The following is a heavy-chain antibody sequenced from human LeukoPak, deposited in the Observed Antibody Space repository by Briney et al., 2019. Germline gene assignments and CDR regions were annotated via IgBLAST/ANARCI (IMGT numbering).Heavy chain of an antibody. Sequence: ASVEVSCKASGYTFTSYGISWVRQAPGQGLEWMGWISAYNGNTNYAQKLQGRVTMTTDTSTSTAYMELRSLRSDDTAVYYCARYWKDYYYYYMDVWGKGTTVTVSS. CDR1: GYTFTSYG. CDR3: ARYWKDYYYYYMDV. D-gene: IGHD1-1*01. J-gene: IGHJ6*03. V-gene: IGHV1-18*01. CDR2: ISAYNGNT.